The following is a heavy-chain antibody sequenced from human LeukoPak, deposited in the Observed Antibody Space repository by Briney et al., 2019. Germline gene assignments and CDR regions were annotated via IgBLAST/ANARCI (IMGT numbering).Heavy chain of an antibody. D-gene: IGHD3-22*01. Sequence: GGSLRLSCAASGFTFSSYAMHWVRQAPGKGLEWVAVISYDGSNKYYADSVKGRFTISRDNSKNTLYLQMNSLRAEDTAVYYCARGYYDSSGYYYPPGGYWGQGTLVTVSS. CDR2: ISYDGSNK. J-gene: IGHJ4*02. CDR1: GFTFSSYA. V-gene: IGHV3-30-3*01. CDR3: ARGYYDSSGYYYPPGGY.